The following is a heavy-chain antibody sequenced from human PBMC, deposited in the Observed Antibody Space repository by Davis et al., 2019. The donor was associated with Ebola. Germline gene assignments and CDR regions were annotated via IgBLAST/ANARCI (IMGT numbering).Heavy chain of an antibody. Sequence: SETLSLTCTVSGYSISSDYYWGWIRQPPGKRLEWIANIYHSGTTYYNPSLKSRVTISVDTSKNQFSLKLSSVTAADTAVYYCARGNYDILTGYPFDYWGQGTLVTVSS. D-gene: IGHD3-9*01. J-gene: IGHJ4*02. V-gene: IGHV4-38-2*02. CDR1: GYSISSDYY. CDR3: ARGNYDILTGYPFDY. CDR2: IYHSGTT.